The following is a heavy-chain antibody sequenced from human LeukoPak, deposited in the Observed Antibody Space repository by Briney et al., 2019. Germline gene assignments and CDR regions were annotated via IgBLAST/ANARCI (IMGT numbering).Heavy chain of an antibody. J-gene: IGHJ4*02. V-gene: IGHV3-23*01. CDR2: ISGSGGST. D-gene: IGHD3-3*01. CDR1: GFTFSSYA. Sequence: PGGSLRLSCAASGFTFSSYAMSWVRQAPGEGLEWVSAISGSGGSTYYADSVKGRFTISRDNSKNTLYLQMNSLRAEDTAVYYCATQIDYDFWSGYYGYWGQGTLVTVSS. CDR3: ATQIDYDFWSGYYGY.